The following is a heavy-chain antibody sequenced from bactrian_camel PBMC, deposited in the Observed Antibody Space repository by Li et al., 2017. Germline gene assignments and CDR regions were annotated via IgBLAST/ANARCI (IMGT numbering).Heavy chain of an antibody. J-gene: IGHJ6*01. CDR2: MDTRGST. D-gene: IGHD2*01. CDR3: AVDRGGGVRSGGYCYTTIWLRT. V-gene: IGHV3S55*01. CDR1: GLTYSSYC. Sequence: HVQLVESGGGSVQAGGSLRLPCAASGLTYSSYCIGWFRQAPGKEREGVAAMDTRGSTSYADSVKGRFTISKDNAKNTLYLQMNSLKAEDTAMYYCAVDRGGGVRSGGYCYTTIWLRTWGRGTQVTVS.